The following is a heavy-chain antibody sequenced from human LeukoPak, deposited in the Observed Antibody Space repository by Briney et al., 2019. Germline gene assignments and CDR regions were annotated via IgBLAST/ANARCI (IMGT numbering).Heavy chain of an antibody. CDR1: GGSISSSSNY. V-gene: IGHV4-39*07. Sequence: SETLSLTCTVSGGSISSSSNYWGWIRQPPGKGLEWIGSIYYSGSTYYNPSLKSRVTISVDTSKNQFSLKLSSVTAADTAVYYCARGVWSDQGAFDIWGQGTMVTVSS. CDR3: ARGVWSDQGAFDI. CDR2: IYYSGST. J-gene: IGHJ3*02. D-gene: IGHD3-16*01.